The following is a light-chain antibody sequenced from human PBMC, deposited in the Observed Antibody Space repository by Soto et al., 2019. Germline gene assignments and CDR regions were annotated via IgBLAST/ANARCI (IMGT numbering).Light chain of an antibody. J-gene: IGKJ1*01. CDR2: AAS. V-gene: IGKV1-39*01. CDR3: QQTDSFPRT. CDR1: QDIRYD. Sequence: IQLTQSPSSLSASVGDMVTVTCRASQDIRYDLNWYQHKPGKAPKLLIYAASSLQTGVPSRFSGSRSGTDFALTISSLQRDDFATYYCQQTDSFPRTFGQGTKVDIK.